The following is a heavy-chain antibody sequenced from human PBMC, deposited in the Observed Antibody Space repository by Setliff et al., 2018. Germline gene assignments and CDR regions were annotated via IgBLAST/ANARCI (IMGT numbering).Heavy chain of an antibody. D-gene: IGHD3-3*01. J-gene: IGHJ6*04. CDR2: ISHDGINQ. V-gene: IGHV3-30*07. Sequence: GGSLRLSCAASGFTFRSYALHWVRQAPGKGLEWMAVISHDGINQYYADSVKGRFTISRDNAQNSLYLQMNSLRAEDTAVYYCARSYNFWSGPALDVWGKGTTVTVSS. CDR3: ARSYNFWSGPALDV. CDR1: GFTFRSYA.